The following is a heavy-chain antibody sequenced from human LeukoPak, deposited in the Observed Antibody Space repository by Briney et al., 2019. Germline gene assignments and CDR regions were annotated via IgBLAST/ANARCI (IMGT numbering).Heavy chain of an antibody. J-gene: IGHJ4*02. CDR3: AKDSKVAAAGYFFDY. Sequence: GGSLRLSCAASGFTFNNYGMHWVRQAPGKGLEWVAVIATDGRDKKYADSVKGRFTISRDNSKNTLYLEMNSLRPEDTAVYHCAKDSKVAAAGYFFDYWGQGTLVTVSS. V-gene: IGHV3-30*18. D-gene: IGHD6-13*01. CDR2: IATDGRDK. CDR1: GFTFNNYG.